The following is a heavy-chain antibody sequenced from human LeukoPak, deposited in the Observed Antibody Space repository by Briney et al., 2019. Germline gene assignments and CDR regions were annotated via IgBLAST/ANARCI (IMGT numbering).Heavy chain of an antibody. CDR1: GFTFSSYA. Sequence: GGSLRLSCAASGFTFSSYAMHWVRQAPGKGLEWVAVISYDGSNKYYADSVKGRFTISRDNSKNTLYLQMNSLRAEDTAVYYCAKDRPDYGSGSYYGVIDYWGQGTLVTVSS. CDR2: ISYDGSNK. CDR3: AKDRPDYGSGSYYGVIDY. J-gene: IGHJ4*02. V-gene: IGHV3-30*04. D-gene: IGHD3-10*01.